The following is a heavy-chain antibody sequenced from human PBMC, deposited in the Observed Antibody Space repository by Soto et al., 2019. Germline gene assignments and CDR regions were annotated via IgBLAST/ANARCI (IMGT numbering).Heavy chain of an antibody. V-gene: IGHV1-18*01. CDR2: ISAYNGNT. CDR3: ARDLGDYDILTDYYYGMDV. Sequence: QVQLVQSGAEVKKPGASVKVSCKASGCTFTSYGISWVRQAPGQGLEWMGWISAYNGNTNYAQKLQGRVTMTTDTSTSTAYMELRSLRSDDTAVYYCARDLGDYDILTDYYYGMDVWGQGTTVTVSS. CDR1: GCTFTSYG. D-gene: IGHD3-9*01. J-gene: IGHJ6*02.